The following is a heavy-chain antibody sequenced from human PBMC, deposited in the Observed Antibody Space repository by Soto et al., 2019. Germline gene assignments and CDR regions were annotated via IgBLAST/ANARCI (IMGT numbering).Heavy chain of an antibody. CDR2: IIPIFGTA. CDR3: ARAYTAMALVNWFDP. CDR1: GGTFSSYA. V-gene: IGHV1-69*13. Sequence: SVKVSCKASGGTFSSYAISWVRQAPGQGLEWMGGIIPIFGTANYAQKFQGRVTITADESTSTAYMELSSLRSEDTAVYYCARAYTAMALVNWFDPWGQGTLVTVSS. D-gene: IGHD5-18*01. J-gene: IGHJ5*02.